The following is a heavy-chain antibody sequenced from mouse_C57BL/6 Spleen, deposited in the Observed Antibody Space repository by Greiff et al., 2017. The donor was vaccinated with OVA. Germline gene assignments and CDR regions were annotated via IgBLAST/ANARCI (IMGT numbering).Heavy chain of an antibody. V-gene: IGHV5-6*01. J-gene: IGHJ2*01. D-gene: IGHD2-2*01. CDR2: ISSGGSYT. Sequence: EVQGVESGGDLVKPGGSLKLSCAASGFTFSSYGMSWVRQTPDKRLEWVATISSGGSYTYYPDSVKGRFTISRDNAKNTLYLQMSSLKSEDTAMYYCARQGITVTTTDDPLFDYWGQGTTLTVSS. CDR3: ARQGITVTTTDDPLFDY. CDR1: GFTFSSYG.